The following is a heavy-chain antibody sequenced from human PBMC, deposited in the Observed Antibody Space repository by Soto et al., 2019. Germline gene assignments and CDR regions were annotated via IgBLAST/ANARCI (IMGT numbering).Heavy chain of an antibody. CDR1: GFTFRNFA. Sequence: EVQLLESGGGLVQPGGSLRLSCTASGFTFRNFAMSWLRQASGKGLEWVATINASGGRTYYADSGKGRFTISRDNSKDPLSLQMDSLGADDTAVYYCAKRASIPAPSGVGYWGQGTLVSVSS. V-gene: IGHV3-23*01. CDR3: AKRASIPAPSGVGY. J-gene: IGHJ4*02. CDR2: INASGGRT. D-gene: IGHD6-6*01.